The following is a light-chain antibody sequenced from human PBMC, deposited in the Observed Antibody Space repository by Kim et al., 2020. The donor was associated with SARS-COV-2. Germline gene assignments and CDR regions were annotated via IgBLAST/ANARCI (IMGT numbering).Light chain of an antibody. CDR3: QIWGTGIVV. J-gene: IGLJ2*01. V-gene: IGLV4-69*01. Sequence: ASVKLTGTLGSGHSVYAIAWHQKQREKGPRYLMKLNSDGSHSKGDGIPDRFSGSSSGAERYLTISSLQSEDEADYYCQIWGTGIVVFGGGTQLTVL. CDR1: SGHSVYA. CDR2: LNSDGSH.